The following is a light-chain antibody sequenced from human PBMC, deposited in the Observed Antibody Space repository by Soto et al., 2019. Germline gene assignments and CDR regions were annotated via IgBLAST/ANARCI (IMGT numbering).Light chain of an antibody. V-gene: IGKV3-11*01. CDR2: GAS. CDR3: QQRSNWLIT. J-gene: IGKJ5*01. Sequence: EIVLTQSPATLSLSPGERATLSCRASQSVSSYLAWYQQQPGQAPRLLISGASTRATGIPARFSGSGSGTDFTLTISSLEPEDFAVYYCQQRSNWLITFGQGTRLRL. CDR1: QSVSSY.